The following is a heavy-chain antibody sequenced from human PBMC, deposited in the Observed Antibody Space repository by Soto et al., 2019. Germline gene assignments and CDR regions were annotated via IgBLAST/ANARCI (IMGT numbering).Heavy chain of an antibody. CDR2: IWYDGSNK. CDR3: ARDYDSSGYPRYYFDY. V-gene: IGHV3-33*01. Sequence: QVQLVESGGGVVQPGRSLRLSCAASGFTFSSYGMHWVRQAPGKGLEGVAVIWYDGSNKYYADSVKGRFTISRDNSKNTLYLQMTSLRAEDTAVYYCARDYDSSGYPRYYFDYWGQGTLVTVSS. D-gene: IGHD3-22*01. J-gene: IGHJ4*02. CDR1: GFTFSSYG.